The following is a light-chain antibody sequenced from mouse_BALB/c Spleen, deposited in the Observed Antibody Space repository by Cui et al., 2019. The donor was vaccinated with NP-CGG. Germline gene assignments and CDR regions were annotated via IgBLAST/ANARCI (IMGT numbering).Light chain of an antibody. CDR1: TGAVTTSNY. CDR3: ALWYSNHWV. V-gene: IGLV1*01. CDR2: GTN. Sequence: HAAVTYAPALTTSPGETVTLTCRSSTGAVTTSNYANWVQEKPDHLFTGLIGGTNNRAPGVPARFSGSLIGDKAALTITGAQTEDEAIYFCALWYSNHWVFGGGTKLTVL. J-gene: IGLJ1*01.